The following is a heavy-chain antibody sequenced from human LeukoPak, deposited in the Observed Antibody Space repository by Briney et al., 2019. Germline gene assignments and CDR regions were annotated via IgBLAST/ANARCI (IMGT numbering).Heavy chain of an antibody. D-gene: IGHD4-17*01. CDR1: GYTFTSYG. CDR2: IIPIFGTA. V-gene: IGHV1-69*13. Sequence: SVKVSCKASGYTFTSYGISWVRQAPGQGLEWMGGIIPIFGTANYAQKFQGRVTITADESTSTAYMELSSLRSEDTAVYYCARGSHYGDYGNAFDIWGQGTMVTVSS. CDR3: ARGSHYGDYGNAFDI. J-gene: IGHJ3*02.